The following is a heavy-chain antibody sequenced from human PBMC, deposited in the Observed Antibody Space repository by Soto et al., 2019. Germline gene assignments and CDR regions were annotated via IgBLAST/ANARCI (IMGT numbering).Heavy chain of an antibody. CDR3: AKDPRKGYSSSWYCFDY. CDR2: ISYDGGNK. D-gene: IGHD6-13*01. Sequence: GGSLRLSCAASGFTFSSYGMHWVRQAPGKGLEWVAVISYDGGNKYYADSVKGRFTISRDNSKNTLYLQMNSLRAEDTAVYYCAKDPRKGYSSSWYCFDYWGQGTLVTVSS. J-gene: IGHJ4*02. V-gene: IGHV3-30*18. CDR1: GFTFSSYG.